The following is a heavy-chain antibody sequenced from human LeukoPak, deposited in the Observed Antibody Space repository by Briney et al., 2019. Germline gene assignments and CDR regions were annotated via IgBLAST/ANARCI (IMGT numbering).Heavy chain of an antibody. D-gene: IGHD3-10*01. J-gene: IGHJ3*02. CDR1: GGTFSSYA. Sequence: GASVKVSCKASGGTFSSYAISWVRQAPGQGLEWMGWISAYNGNTNYAQKLQGRVTMTTDTSTSTAYMELRSLRSDDTAVYYCARDGIPSQNYGSGSSIWGQGTMVTVSS. V-gene: IGHV1-18*01. CDR2: ISAYNGNT. CDR3: ARDGIPSQNYGSGSSI.